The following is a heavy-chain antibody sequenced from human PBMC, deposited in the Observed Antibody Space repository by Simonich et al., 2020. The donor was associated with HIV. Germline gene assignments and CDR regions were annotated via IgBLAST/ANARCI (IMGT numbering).Heavy chain of an antibody. D-gene: IGHD2-15*01. CDR3: TTDDYSYYFDY. CDR1: GFTFSNAW. J-gene: IGHJ4*02. V-gene: IGHV3-15*01. CDR2: IKSKTDGEKT. Sequence: EVQLVESGGGLVKPGGSLRLSCAASGFTFSNAWMSWVRQAPGKGLERVGRIKSKTDGEKTHYAAPVKGRFTISRDDSKNTLYLQMNSLKTEDTAVYFCTTDDYSYYFDYWGQGTLVTVSS.